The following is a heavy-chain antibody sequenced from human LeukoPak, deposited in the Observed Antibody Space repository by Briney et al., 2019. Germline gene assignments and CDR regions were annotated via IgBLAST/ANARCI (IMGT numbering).Heavy chain of an antibody. D-gene: IGHD3-9*01. J-gene: IGHJ4*02. CDR3: AGGDQVIRYFDWSLDY. CDR2: IRYDGSNK. Sequence: GGSLRLSCAASGLTFSSYGMHWVRQAPGKGLEWVAFIRYDGSNKYYADSVKGRFTISRDNSKNTLYLQMNSLRAEDTAVYYCAGGDQVIRYFDWSLDYWGQGTLVTVSS. CDR1: GLTFSSYG. V-gene: IGHV3-30*02.